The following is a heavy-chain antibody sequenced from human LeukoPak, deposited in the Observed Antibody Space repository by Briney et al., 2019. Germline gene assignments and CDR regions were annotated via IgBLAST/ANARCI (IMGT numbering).Heavy chain of an antibody. CDR1: GFTFSSYA. J-gene: IGHJ4*02. D-gene: IGHD4-17*01. CDR2: ICSTCSTI. CDR3: ARGPGYGHFFDY. Sequence: RGSLRLSCAASGFTFSSYAMHSGRQTPRKGLGWISYICSTCSTIYYSASVRGRFTISRDNAMDVLYLQMNSLRVEDTAVYYCARGPGYGHFFDYWGQGTLVTVSS. V-gene: IGHV3-48*01.